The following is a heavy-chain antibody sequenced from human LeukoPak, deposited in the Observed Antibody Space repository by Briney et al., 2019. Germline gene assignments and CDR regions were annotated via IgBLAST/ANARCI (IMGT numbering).Heavy chain of an antibody. CDR3: ARAGQLVRYFFDY. V-gene: IGHV3-48*04. CDR2: ISSSSSTI. CDR1: GFTFSSCS. D-gene: IGHD6-13*01. Sequence: PGGSLRLSCAASGFTFSSCSMNWVRQAPGKGLEWVSYISSSSSTIYYADSVKGRFTISRDNAKSSLYLQMNSLRAEDTAVYYCARAGQLVRYFFDYWGQGILVTVSS. J-gene: IGHJ4*02.